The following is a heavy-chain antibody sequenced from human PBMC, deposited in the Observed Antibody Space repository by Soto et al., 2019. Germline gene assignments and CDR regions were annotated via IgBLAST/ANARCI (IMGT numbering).Heavy chain of an antibody. CDR3: ALINDCSRTDCHLDSFAP. CDR1: GLSLSTGKLG. Sequence: GSVPTLVNPTETLTLTCTASGLSLSTGKLGVSWIRQPPGKALEWLAHIFSNDDKSYSTSLRSRVTISKDTSRSQGVLTMTNMDPLDSGTYYCALINDCSRTDCHLDSFAPCGQGTLVIVSS. CDR2: IFSNDDK. V-gene: IGHV2-26*01. J-gene: IGHJ5*02. D-gene: IGHD2-2*01.